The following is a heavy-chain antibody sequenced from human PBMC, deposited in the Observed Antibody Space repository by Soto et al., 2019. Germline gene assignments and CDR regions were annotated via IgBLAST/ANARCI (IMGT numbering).Heavy chain of an antibody. V-gene: IGHV3-11*01. J-gene: IGHJ4*02. Sequence: GGSLRLSCAASGFTFSNYAMSWVRQAPGKELEWVSTISSSGSSTPNANSVEGRFTISRDNTKNLLYLQMNNLRADDTAVYYCAREYYAFFDYWGQGALVTVSS. D-gene: IGHD3-16*01. CDR1: GFTFSNYA. CDR2: ISSSGSST. CDR3: AREYYAFFDY.